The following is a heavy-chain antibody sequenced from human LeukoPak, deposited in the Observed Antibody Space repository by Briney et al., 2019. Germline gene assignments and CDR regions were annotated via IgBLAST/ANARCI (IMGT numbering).Heavy chain of an antibody. Sequence: ASVKVSCKVSGYTLSELSMHWVRQAPGKGLEWMGGFDPEDGETIYAQKFQGRVTMTEDTSTDTAYMELSSLRSEDTAVYYCATKIPYYDILTGYYMSAFVIWGERTVVTVSS. CDR1: GYTLSELS. CDR3: ATKIPYYDILTGYYMSAFVI. J-gene: IGHJ3*02. CDR2: FDPEDGET. D-gene: IGHD3-9*01. V-gene: IGHV1-24*01.